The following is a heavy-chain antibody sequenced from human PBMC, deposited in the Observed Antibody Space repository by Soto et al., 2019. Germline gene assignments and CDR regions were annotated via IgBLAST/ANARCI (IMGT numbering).Heavy chain of an antibody. V-gene: IGHV1-18*01. CDR2: ISAYNGNT. CDR3: ARSKAGLYYDFWSGYSAVFDP. D-gene: IGHD3-3*01. CDR1: GYTFTSYG. J-gene: IGHJ5*02. Sequence: ASVKVSCKASGYTFTSYGISWVRQAPGQGLEWMGWISAYNGNTNYAQKLQGRVTMTTDTSTSTAYMELRSLRSDDTAVYYCARSKAGLYYDFWSGYSAVFDPWGQGTLVTVSS.